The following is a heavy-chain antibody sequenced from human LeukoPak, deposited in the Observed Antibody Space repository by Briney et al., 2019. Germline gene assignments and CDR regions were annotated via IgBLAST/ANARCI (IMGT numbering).Heavy chain of an antibody. V-gene: IGHV4-31*02. CDR1: GDSINSGGSY. CDR2: IMYNGDT. CDR3: ARGRDSYKTGY. Sequence: PSETLSLTCTVSGDSINSGGSYWSWIRQYPGKGLEWIGNIMYNGDTYYNPSLKSRVTISRDMSANHFSLKLTSVTAADTAVYYCARGRDSYKTGYWGQGTQVTVSS. J-gene: IGHJ4*02. D-gene: IGHD1-1*01.